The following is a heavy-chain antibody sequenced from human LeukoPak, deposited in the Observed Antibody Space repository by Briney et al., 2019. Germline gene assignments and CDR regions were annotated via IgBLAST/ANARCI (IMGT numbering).Heavy chain of an antibody. V-gene: IGHV4-39*07. CDR3: ARSPEGIVESYFDY. D-gene: IGHD1-26*01. J-gene: IGHJ4*02. CDR1: GGSISSSSYY. CDR2: IYYSGST. Sequence: ETSETLSLTCTVSGGSISSSSYYWGWIRQPPGKGLEWIGSIYYSGSTYYNPSLKSRVTISVDTSKNQFSLKLSSVTAADTAVYYCARSPEGIVESYFDYWGQGTLVTVSS.